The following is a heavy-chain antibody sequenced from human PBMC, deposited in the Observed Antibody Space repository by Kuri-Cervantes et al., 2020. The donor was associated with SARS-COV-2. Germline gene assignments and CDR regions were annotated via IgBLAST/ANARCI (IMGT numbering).Heavy chain of an antibody. V-gene: IGHV4-31*02. CDR2: IYYSGST. Sequence: PCLVSGGPISSSSYYWSWIRQHPGKGLEWIGYIYYSGSTYYNPSLKSRVTISVDTSKNQFSLKLSSVTAADTALYYCARVPFWSGYYKDYYYYGMDVWGQGTTVTVSS. D-gene: IGHD3-3*01. CDR1: GGPISSSSYY. CDR3: ARVPFWSGYYKDYYYYGMDV. J-gene: IGHJ6*02.